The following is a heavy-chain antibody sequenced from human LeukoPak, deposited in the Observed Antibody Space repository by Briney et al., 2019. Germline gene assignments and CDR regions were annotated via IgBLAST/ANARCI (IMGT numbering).Heavy chain of an antibody. CDR1: GFSFSSFS. Sequence: GGSLRLSCAASGFSFSSFSMNWVRQAPGKGLEWVSYISGGSSFTYYVDSVKGRFTISRDNAKNSLYLQMNSLRAEDTAVYYCARTPTIFGVVITPDYWGQGTLVTVSS. CDR3: ARTPTIFGVVITPDY. D-gene: IGHD3-3*01. J-gene: IGHJ4*02. V-gene: IGHV3-21*01. CDR2: ISGGSSFT.